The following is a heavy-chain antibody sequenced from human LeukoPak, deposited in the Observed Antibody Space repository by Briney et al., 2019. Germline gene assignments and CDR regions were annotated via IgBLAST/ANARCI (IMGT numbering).Heavy chain of an antibody. V-gene: IGHV1-18*04. CDR1: GYTFTSYS. Sequence: ASVKVSCKASGYTFTSYSISWVRQAPGQGLEWMGWISVYNGNTKYAQKFQGRVTTTTDTSTSTAYMELRSLRSGDTAVYYCARDQVAVAGDFDYWGQGTLVTVSS. CDR2: ISVYNGNT. J-gene: IGHJ4*02. D-gene: IGHD6-19*01. CDR3: ARDQVAVAGDFDY.